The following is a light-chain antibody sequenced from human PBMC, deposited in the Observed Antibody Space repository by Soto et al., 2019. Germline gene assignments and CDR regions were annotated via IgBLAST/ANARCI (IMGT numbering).Light chain of an antibody. CDR3: HQYNNWPTWT. Sequence: EIVMTQSPATLSVSPGERATLSCRASQSVSSNLAWYQQKPGQAPRLLIYDTSTRATDIPARFSGSGSGTEFTLTISSLQSEDFAFYYCHQYNNWPTWTFGQGTKVDIK. CDR1: QSVSSN. J-gene: IGKJ1*01. V-gene: IGKV3-15*01. CDR2: DTS.